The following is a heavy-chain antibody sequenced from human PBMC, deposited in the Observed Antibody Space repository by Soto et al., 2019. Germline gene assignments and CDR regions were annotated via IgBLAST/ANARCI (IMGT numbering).Heavy chain of an antibody. J-gene: IGHJ5*02. CDR1: GFSFSSDA. CDR2: ISGSGGST. V-gene: IGHV3-23*01. CDR3: PKAPYHKATLFRFDT. D-gene: IGHD2-2*01. Sequence: GGSLRLSCAGSGFSFSSDAISLVRQAPGKGLGWVSAISGSGGSTYYAGCVKGRVTISRDNSKNTRYVQMNSLRAEETAVYYCPKAPYHKATLFRFDTWAQGTLVPVS.